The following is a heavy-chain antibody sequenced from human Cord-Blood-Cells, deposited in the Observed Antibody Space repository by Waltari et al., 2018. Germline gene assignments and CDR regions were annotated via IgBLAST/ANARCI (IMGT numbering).Heavy chain of an antibody. Sequence: QVQLVQSGAEVKKPGSSVKVSCKASGGTFSSNAISWVRQAPGQGLEWMGGIIPIFGTANYAQKFQGRVTITADKSTSTAYMELSSLRSEDTAVYYCARDRMGYSGYDYYYYGMDVWGQGTTVTVSS. CDR2: IIPIFGTA. CDR3: ARDRMGYSGYDYYYYGMDV. J-gene: IGHJ6*02. V-gene: IGHV1-69*06. D-gene: IGHD5-12*01. CDR1: GGTFSSNA.